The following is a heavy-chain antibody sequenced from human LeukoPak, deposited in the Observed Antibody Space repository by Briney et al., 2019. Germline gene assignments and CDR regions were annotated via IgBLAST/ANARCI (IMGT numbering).Heavy chain of an antibody. D-gene: IGHD3-22*01. V-gene: IGHV3-23*01. CDR3: TKTTTGYSSGQYPGWPADH. J-gene: IGHJ4*02. Sequence: PGGSLRLSCTASGFTFNNYAMYWVRQAPRKGLEWVAGIFGSGGSAHYADSVKGRFTISRDNSKNTVYLQMDSLRGEDTAVYYCTKTTTGYSSGQYPGWPADHWGQGALVTVPS. CDR2: IFGSGGSA. CDR1: GFTFNNYA.